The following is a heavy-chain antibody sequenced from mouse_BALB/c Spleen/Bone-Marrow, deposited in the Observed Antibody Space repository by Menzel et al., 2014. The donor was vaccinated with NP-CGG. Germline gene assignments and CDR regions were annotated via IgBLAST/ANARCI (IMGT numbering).Heavy chain of an antibody. J-gene: IGHJ4*01. CDR2: ISNGGGST. D-gene: IGHD3-3*01. Sequence: DVKLVESGGGLVQPGGSLKLSCATSGFTFSDYYMNWVRQTPEKRLEWVAFISNGGGSTYYPDTVKGRFTISRDNAQNTLYLQMSRLKSEDTAMYYCARRGWFYAMDYWGQGTSITVSS. V-gene: IGHV5-12*02. CDR3: ARRGWFYAMDY. CDR1: GFTFSDYY.